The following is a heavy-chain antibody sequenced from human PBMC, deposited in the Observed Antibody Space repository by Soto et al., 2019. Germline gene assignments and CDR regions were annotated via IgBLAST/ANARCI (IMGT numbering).Heavy chain of an antibody. J-gene: IGHJ4*02. V-gene: IGHV3-48*01. CDR1: GFTFSTYA. CDR2: ISTSGATI. D-gene: IGHD3-16*01. Sequence: EVQLVESGGGLVQPGGSLRLSCAASGFTFSTYAMNWVRQAPGKGLEWISYISTSGATIYYADSVRGRFTISRDNAKNSLSLQRNSLRAEDTALYYCARGPFSNDHYFDHWGRGAQVTVSS. CDR3: ARGPFSNDHYFDH.